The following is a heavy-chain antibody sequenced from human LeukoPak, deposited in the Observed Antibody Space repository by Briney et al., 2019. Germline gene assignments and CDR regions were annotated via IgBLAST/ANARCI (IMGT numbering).Heavy chain of an antibody. CDR1: GGSISSYY. J-gene: IGHJ4*02. Sequence: SETLSLTCTVSGGSISSYYWSWIRQPPGEGLEWIGYIYYSGSTNYNPSLKSRVTISVDTSKNQFSLKLSSVTAADTAVYYCARQPAYDILTGYYPYFDYWGQGTLVTVSS. D-gene: IGHD3-9*01. V-gene: IGHV4-59*08. CDR2: IYYSGST. CDR3: ARQPAYDILTGYYPYFDY.